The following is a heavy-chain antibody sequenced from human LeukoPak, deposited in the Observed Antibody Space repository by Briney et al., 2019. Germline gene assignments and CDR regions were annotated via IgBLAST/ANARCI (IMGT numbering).Heavy chain of an antibody. V-gene: IGHV1-2*06. CDR2: INPNSGGT. J-gene: IGHJ4*02. Sequence: VASVKVSCKASGYTFTGYDMHWVRQAPGQGLEWMGRINPNSGGTNYAQKFQGRVTMTRDTSISTAYMELSRLRSDDTAVYYCARVLPRYSSSSPADYWGQGTLVTVSS. CDR3: ARVLPRYSSSSPADY. CDR1: GYTFTGYD. D-gene: IGHD6-6*01.